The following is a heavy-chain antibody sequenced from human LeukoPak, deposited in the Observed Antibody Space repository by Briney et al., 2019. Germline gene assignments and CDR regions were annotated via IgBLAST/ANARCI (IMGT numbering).Heavy chain of an antibody. CDR1: GFTFSSYA. J-gene: IGHJ4*02. CDR2: ISYDGSNK. Sequence: PGRSQRLSCAASGFTFSSYAMHWVRQAPGKGLEWVAVISYDGSNKYYADSVKGRFTISRDNSKNTLYLQMNSLRAEDTAVYYCARDPQGNIIDYWGQGTLVTVSS. D-gene: IGHD2/OR15-2a*01. CDR3: ARDPQGNIIDY. V-gene: IGHV3-30-3*01.